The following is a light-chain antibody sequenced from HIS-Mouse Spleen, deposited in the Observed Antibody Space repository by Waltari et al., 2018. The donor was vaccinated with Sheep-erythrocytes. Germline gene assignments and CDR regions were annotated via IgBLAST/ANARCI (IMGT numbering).Light chain of an antibody. Sequence: QSALTQPASVSGSPGQSITISCTGTSSDVGSYNLVSWYQQQPGKAPKLMSYEGSKRPSGLSNLFSGSKSGNTASLTISGLQAEDEADYYCCSYAGSSTPWVFGGGTKLTVL. CDR2: EGS. CDR3: CSYAGSSTPWV. CDR1: SSDVGSYNL. V-gene: IGLV2-23*01. J-gene: IGLJ3*02.